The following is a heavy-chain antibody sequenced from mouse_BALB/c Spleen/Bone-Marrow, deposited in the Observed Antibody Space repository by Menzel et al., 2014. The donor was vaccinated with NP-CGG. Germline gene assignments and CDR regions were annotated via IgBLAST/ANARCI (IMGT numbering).Heavy chain of an antibody. J-gene: IGHJ2*01. Sequence: EVQGVESGGGLVQPGGSLRLSCAPSGFTFTDYYMSWVRQPPGKALEWLGFIRNKPNGYTTEYSASVKGRFTTSRDNSQSILYLQMNTLRVEDSATYYCTRDMGLLRFDYWGQGTTLTVSS. CDR2: IRNKPNGYTT. CDR3: TRDMGLLRFDY. CDR1: GFTFTDYY. V-gene: IGHV7-3*02. D-gene: IGHD1-1*01.